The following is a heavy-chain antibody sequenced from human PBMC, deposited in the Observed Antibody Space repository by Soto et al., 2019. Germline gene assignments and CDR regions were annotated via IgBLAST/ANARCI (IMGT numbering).Heavy chain of an antibody. D-gene: IGHD3-10*01. CDR2: ISYDGSNK. CDR1: GFTFSSYA. V-gene: IGHV3-30-3*01. Sequence: GGSLRLSCAASGFTFSSYAMHWVRQAPGKWLEWVAVISYDGSNKYYADSVKGRFTISRDNSKNTLYLQMNSLRAEDTAVYYCAREFRSITMVRGVRYYGMDVWGQGXTVTVSS. CDR3: AREFRSITMVRGVRYYGMDV. J-gene: IGHJ6*02.